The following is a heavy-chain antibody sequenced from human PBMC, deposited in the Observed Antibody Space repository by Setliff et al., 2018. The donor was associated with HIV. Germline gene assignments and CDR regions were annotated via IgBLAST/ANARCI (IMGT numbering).Heavy chain of an antibody. D-gene: IGHD6-19*01. CDR3: TKDHLSGWASDC. V-gene: IGHV3-7*01. CDR1: GFTFSTYW. J-gene: IGHJ4*02. Sequence: GGSLRLSCAASGFTFSTYWMIWVRQAPGKGLEWVAKIKQDGSEEYYVDSVKGRFTISRDNAKNSVYLQMNSRRVEDTAMYYCTKDHLSGWASDCWGQGTLVTVSS. CDR2: IKQDGSEE.